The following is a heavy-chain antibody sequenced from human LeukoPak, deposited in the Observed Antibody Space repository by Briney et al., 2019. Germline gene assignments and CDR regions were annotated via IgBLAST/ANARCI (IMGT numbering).Heavy chain of an antibody. J-gene: IGHJ3*02. CDR2: IRSDGST. CDR1: GFIVSGKY. D-gene: IGHD3-22*01. CDR3: AREGSFDSSGYNDALDI. V-gene: IGHV3-53*01. Sequence: GGSLRLSCAASGFIVSGKYMSWVRQAPGKGLEWVSVIRSDGSTSYADSVKGRFTTSRDNSKNTLYLQMNSLRAEDTAVYYCAREGSFDSSGYNDALDIWGQGTMVTVSA.